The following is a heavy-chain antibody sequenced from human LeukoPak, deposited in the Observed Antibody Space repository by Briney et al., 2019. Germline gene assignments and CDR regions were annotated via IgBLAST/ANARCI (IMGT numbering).Heavy chain of an antibody. CDR3: ARHYGSAWFAH. J-gene: IGHJ5*02. CDR1: GYIFTNYW. Sequence: GESLKISCKTSGYIFTNYWLAWVRQMPGKGLEWVGIFNPRDSSTRYSPSFQGQVTFSAVNSISTAYLQWSSLRASDTAIYYCARHYGSAWFAHWGQGTQVTVSS. CDR2: FNPRDSST. V-gene: IGHV5-51*01. D-gene: IGHD6-25*01.